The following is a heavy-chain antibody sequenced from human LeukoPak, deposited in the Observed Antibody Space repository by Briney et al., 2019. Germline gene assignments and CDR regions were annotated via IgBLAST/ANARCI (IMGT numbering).Heavy chain of an antibody. Sequence: GGSLRLSCGASGFTFSSYAMSWVRQAPGKGLEWVSAISGSGSRTYYADSVKGRFTISRDNAKNTLYLQMNSLRAEDTAVYYCAREVDDYGGLGAFDTWGQGTMVTVSS. CDR2: ISGSGSRT. D-gene: IGHD4-17*01. J-gene: IGHJ3*02. V-gene: IGHV3-23*01. CDR1: GFTFSSYA. CDR3: AREVDDYGGLGAFDT.